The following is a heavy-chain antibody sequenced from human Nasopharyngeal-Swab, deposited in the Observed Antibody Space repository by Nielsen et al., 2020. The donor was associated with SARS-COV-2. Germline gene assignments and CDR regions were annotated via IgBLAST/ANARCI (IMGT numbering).Heavy chain of an antibody. CDR2: IYYRGST. D-gene: IGHD6-19*01. Sequence: WIRQPPGKGLEWIGSIYYRGSTYYNPSLKSRVTLSVDTSKNQFSLKRSSVTAVDTAVYYCARQGGWYFDYWGQGTLVTVSS. CDR3: ARQGGWYFDY. J-gene: IGHJ4*02. V-gene: IGHV4-39*01.